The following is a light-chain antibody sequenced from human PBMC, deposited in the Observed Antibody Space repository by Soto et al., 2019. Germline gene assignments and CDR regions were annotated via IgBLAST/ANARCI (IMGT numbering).Light chain of an antibody. CDR1: QSVISTY. CDR2: GAS. CDR3: QQYGSSPIT. J-gene: IGKJ5*01. Sequence: DIVLTQSPGTLSLSPGERATLSCRASQSVISTYLAWYQRKHGQAPRLIIYGASSRATGIPDRFSGSGSGTDFALTISRLEPEDVAVYDCQQYGSSPITFGQGTRLEIK. V-gene: IGKV3-20*01.